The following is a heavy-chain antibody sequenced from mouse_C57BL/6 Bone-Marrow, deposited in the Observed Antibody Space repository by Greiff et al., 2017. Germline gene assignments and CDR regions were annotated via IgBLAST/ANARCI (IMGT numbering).Heavy chain of an antibody. J-gene: IGHJ2*01. CDR1: GYTFTSYW. CDR2: IYPSDSET. CDR3: ARWGYYGSSYNY. D-gene: IGHD1-1*01. V-gene: IGHV1-61*01. Sequence: QVQLQQPGAELVRPGSSVKLSCKASGYTFTSYWMDWVKQRPGQGLEWIGNIYPSDSETHYNQKFKDKATLTVDKSSSTAYMQLSGLTSEDSAVYYCARWGYYGSSYNYWGQGTTLTGSS.